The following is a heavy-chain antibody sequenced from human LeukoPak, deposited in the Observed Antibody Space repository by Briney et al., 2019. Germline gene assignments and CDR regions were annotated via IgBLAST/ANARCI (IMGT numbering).Heavy chain of an antibody. CDR3: ARFRRYCSSTSCYDLGYYYYYVDV. CDR2: IYTSGST. D-gene: IGHD2-2*01. CDR1: GGSISSGSYY. Sequence: SETLSLTCTVSGGSISSGSYYWRWIRQPAGKGLEWIGRIYTSGSTNYNPSLKSRVTISVDTSKNQFSLKLSSVTAADTAVYYCARFRRYCSSTSCYDLGYYYYYVDVWGKGTTVTVSS. J-gene: IGHJ6*03. V-gene: IGHV4-61*02.